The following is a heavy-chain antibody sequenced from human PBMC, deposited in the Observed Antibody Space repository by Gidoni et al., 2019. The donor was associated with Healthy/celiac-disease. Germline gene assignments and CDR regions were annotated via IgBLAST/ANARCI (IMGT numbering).Heavy chain of an antibody. CDR1: GFIFYNYP. V-gene: IGHV3-23*01. D-gene: IGHD6-13*01. CDR2: ISGSGGST. Sequence: EVQLLESGGGLVQPGGSLRLSCAASGFIFYNYPMSWVRQAPGKGLEWVSAISGSGGSTDYAASVKGRFTISRDKSKNTLHLQMNSLRAEDTAVYYCAKHEGSSWHVGYYTMDVWGQGTTVTVSS. J-gene: IGHJ6*02. CDR3: AKHEGSSWHVGYYTMDV.